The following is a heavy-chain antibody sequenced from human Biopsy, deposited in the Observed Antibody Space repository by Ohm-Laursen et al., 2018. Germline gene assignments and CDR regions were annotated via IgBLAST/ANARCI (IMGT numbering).Heavy chain of an antibody. CDR3: ARGTGRYYVYGAFDI. CDR1: GYIIDSNYY. J-gene: IGHJ3*02. V-gene: IGHV4-4*07. CDR2: IYTSGSP. Sequence: SETLSLTCTVSGYIIDSNYYWGWIRQPPGKGLEWIGRIYTSGSPNYNLSLESRVTMSVDTSKNQFSLNLRSVTAADTAVYYCARGTGRYYVYGAFDIWGQGTVVTVSS. D-gene: IGHD1-26*01.